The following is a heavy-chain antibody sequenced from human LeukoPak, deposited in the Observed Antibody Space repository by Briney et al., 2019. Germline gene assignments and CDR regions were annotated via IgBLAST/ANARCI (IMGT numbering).Heavy chain of an antibody. CDR3: ARDFDSSGYFDY. D-gene: IGHD3-22*01. J-gene: IGHJ4*02. V-gene: IGHV4-30-2*01. CDR1: GGSISSGGYS. CDR2: ICHSGST. Sequence: PSQTLSLTCAVSGGSISSGGYSWSWIRQPPGKGLEWIGYICHSGSTYYNPSLKSRVTISVDRSKNQFSLKLSSVTAADTAVYYCARDFDSSGYFDYWGQGTLVTVSS.